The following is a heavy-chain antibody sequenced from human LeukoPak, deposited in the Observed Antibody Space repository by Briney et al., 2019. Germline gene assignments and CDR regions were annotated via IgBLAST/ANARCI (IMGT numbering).Heavy chain of an antibody. Sequence: PGGSLRLSCAASGFTFSSYSMNWVRQAPGKGLEWVSTISGSGNSTYYADSVKGRFTISRDDSKNTLFLQMNSLRAEDTAVYYCAKRGQLGYWGQGTLVTVSS. CDR2: ISGSGNST. D-gene: IGHD3-16*01. CDR3: AKRGQLGY. V-gene: IGHV3-23*01. CDR1: GFTFSSYS. J-gene: IGHJ4*02.